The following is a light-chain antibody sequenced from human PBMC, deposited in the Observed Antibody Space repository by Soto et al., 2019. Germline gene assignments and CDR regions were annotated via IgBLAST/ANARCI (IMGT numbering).Light chain of an antibody. V-gene: IGLV2-14*01. CDR2: DVS. J-gene: IGLJ1*01. CDR3: SSYTSSSIL. Sequence: QSALTHPASVSGSPGQSITISCTGTSSDVGGYNYVSWYQQHPGKAPKLMIYDVSNRPSGVSNRFSGSKSGNTASLTISGLQAEDEADYYCSSYTSSSILFGAGTKLTVL. CDR1: SSDVGGYNY.